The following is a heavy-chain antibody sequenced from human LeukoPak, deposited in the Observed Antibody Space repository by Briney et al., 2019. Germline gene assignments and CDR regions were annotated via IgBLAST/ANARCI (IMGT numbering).Heavy chain of an antibody. CDR2: INHSGST. Sequence: PSETLSLTCAVYGGSFSGYYWSWIRQPPGKGLEWIGEINHSGSTNYNPSLKSRVTISVDTSKNQFSLKLSSVTAADTAVYYCARIGYYYDSSGYYRGKYTKKYYLDYWGQGTLVTVSS. V-gene: IGHV4-34*01. D-gene: IGHD3-22*01. CDR1: GGSFSGYY. J-gene: IGHJ4*02. CDR3: ARIGYYYDSSGYYRGKYTKKYYLDY.